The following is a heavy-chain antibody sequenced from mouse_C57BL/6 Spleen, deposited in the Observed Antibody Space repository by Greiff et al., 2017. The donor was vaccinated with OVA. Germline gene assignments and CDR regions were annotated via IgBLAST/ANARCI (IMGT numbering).Heavy chain of an antibody. CDR1: GFTFSDYG. Sequence: EVKLMESGGGLVKPGGSLKLSCAASGFTFSDYGMHWVRQAPEKGLEWVAFISSGSSTIYYADTVKGRFTISRDNAKNTLFLQMTSLRSDDTAMYYCARRAGTRYFDYWGQGTTLTVSS. D-gene: IGHD3-3*01. CDR2: ISSGSSTI. V-gene: IGHV5-17*01. CDR3: ARRAGTRYFDY. J-gene: IGHJ2*01.